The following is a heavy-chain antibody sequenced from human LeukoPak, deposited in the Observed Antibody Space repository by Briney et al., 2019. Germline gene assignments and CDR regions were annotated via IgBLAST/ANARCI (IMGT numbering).Heavy chain of an antibody. J-gene: IGHJ6*02. V-gene: IGHV3-30-3*01. CDR2: ISYDGSNK. CDR1: GFTFSSYA. Sequence: GGSLRLSCAASGFTFSSYAMHWVRQAPGKGLEWVAVISYDGSNKYYADSVKGRFTISRDNSKNTLYLQMNSLRAEDTAVYYCAKDGELPHYYYYYGMDVWGQGTTVTVSS. CDR3: AKDGELPHYYYYYGMDV. D-gene: IGHD1-26*01.